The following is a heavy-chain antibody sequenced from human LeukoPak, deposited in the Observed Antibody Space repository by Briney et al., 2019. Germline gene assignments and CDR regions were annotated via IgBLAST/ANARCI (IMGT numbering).Heavy chain of an antibody. J-gene: IGHJ4*02. CDR1: GFTFSSYA. CDR2: ISGSGGST. Sequence: GGSLRLSCAASGFTFSSYAMSWVRQAPGKGLEWVSAISGSGGSTYYADSGKGRFTISRDNSKNTLYLQMNSLRAEDTAVYYCAKGVWFGDQPASDYWGQGTLVTVSS. CDR3: AKGVWFGDQPASDY. V-gene: IGHV3-23*01. D-gene: IGHD3-10*01.